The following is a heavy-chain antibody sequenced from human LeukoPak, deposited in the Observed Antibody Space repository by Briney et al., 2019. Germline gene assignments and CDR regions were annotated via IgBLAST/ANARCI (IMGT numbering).Heavy chain of an antibody. D-gene: IGHD3-16*02. Sequence: SETLSLTCTVSGGSISSSSYYWGWIRQPPGKGLEWIGSIYYSGRTYYNPSLKSRVTISVDTSKNQFSLKLSSLTAADTAVYYCARRYGGITFGGVIVRSKYNLDYWGQGTLVTVSP. V-gene: IGHV4-39*01. CDR3: ARRYGGITFGGVIVRSKYNLDY. CDR1: GGSISSSSYY. J-gene: IGHJ4*02. CDR2: IYYSGRT.